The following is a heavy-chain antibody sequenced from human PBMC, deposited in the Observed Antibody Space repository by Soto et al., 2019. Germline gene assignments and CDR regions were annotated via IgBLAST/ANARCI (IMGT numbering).Heavy chain of an antibody. CDR1: GVSFSGYS. D-gene: IGHD6-19*01. Sequence: QVQLQQWGAGLLKPSETLSLTCAVFGVSFSGYSWNWIRQPPGKGLEWIGEINHSGTTNYNPSLQRRVPISVDTSKNQPSLKLSSVTAADTTVYYCAIGWGSGVFDYGGQGTLVTVSS. CDR2: INHSGTT. J-gene: IGHJ4*02. V-gene: IGHV4-34*01. CDR3: AIGWGSGVFDY.